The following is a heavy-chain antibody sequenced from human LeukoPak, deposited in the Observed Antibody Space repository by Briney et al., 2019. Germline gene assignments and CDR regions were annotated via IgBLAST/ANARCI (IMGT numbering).Heavy chain of an antibody. CDR3: ARDRVVPAAFDD. D-gene: IGHD2-2*01. CDR2: IYATGSP. CDR1: GASISSYY. Sequence: SETLSLTCTVSGASISSYYWSWIRQPADRGLEWIGRIYATGSPNYNPSLKSRVTMPVDTSKNQFSLKLTSVTAADTAVYYCARDRVVPAAFDDWGQGTLVTVSS. J-gene: IGHJ4*02. V-gene: IGHV4-4*07.